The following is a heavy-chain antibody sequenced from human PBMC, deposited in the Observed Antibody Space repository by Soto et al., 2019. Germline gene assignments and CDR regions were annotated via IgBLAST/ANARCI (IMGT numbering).Heavy chain of an antibody. CDR1: GYALTSQD. D-gene: IGHD3-3*01. CDR2: INPLDGST. Sequence: SASLTFSVKTYGYALTSQDVHWVRQAPGQGLEWMGIINPLDGSTSYAQKFQGRVTMTRDTPTGTVYMELSSLRSEETAVYYCARGQVFWSGYHYYHGLDVCGPGRTVTVS. J-gene: IGHJ6*02. V-gene: IGHV1-46*01. CDR3: ARGQVFWSGYHYYHGLDV.